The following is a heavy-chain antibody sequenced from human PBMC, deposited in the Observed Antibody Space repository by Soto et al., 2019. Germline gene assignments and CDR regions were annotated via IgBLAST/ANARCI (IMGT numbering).Heavy chain of an antibody. D-gene: IGHD6-13*01. Sequence: QVQLLQSGAELKKPGASVKVSCKASGYTFTSYYMHWLRQAPGPGLEWMGIINPSGGSTSYAQKCKGKVTMTRDTSTSTVYMELSSLRSEDTAVYYCARDEREAAAVYFDYWGQGTLVTVSS. CDR3: ARDEREAAAVYFDY. CDR2: INPSGGST. J-gene: IGHJ4*02. V-gene: IGHV1-46*01. CDR1: GYTFTSYY.